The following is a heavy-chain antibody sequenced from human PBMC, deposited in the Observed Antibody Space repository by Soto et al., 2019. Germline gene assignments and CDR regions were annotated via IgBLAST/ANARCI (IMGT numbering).Heavy chain of an antibody. J-gene: IGHJ4*02. CDR3: ARTHCSSVSCYVGSWDY. D-gene: IGHD2-2*01. Sequence: QVQLVQSGAEVKKPGASVKVSCKASGYTFTGYDMHWVRQAPGQGLEWMGWINPNSGGTNYAQKFQGWVTMTRDTSISTAYMELRRLRSDDTAVYYCARTHCSSVSCYVGSWDYWGQGTLVTVSS. CDR1: GYTFTGYD. CDR2: INPNSGGT. V-gene: IGHV1-2*04.